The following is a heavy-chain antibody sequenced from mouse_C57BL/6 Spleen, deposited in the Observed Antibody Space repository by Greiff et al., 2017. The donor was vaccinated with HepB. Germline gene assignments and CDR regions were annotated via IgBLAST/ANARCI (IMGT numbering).Heavy chain of an antibody. D-gene: IGHD1-1*01. J-gene: IGHJ2*01. V-gene: IGHV1-55*01. CDR1: GYTFTSYW. CDR3: AREGSTVVAVDY. Sequence: QVQLQQSGAELVKPGASVKMSCKASGYTFTSYWITWVKQRPGQGLEWIGDIYPGSGSTNYNEKFKSKATLTVDTSSSTAYMQLSSLTSEDSAVYYCAREGSTVVAVDYWGQGTTLTVSS. CDR2: IYPGSGST.